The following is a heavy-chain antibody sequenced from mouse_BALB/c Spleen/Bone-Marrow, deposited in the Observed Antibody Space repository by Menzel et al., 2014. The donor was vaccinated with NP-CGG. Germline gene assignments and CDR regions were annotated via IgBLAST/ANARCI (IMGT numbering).Heavy chain of an antibody. J-gene: IGHJ4*01. V-gene: IGHV3-2*02. CDR3: ARWDYGDYAMDY. CDR2: ISYSSST. CDR1: GYSITSDYA. D-gene: IGHD1-2*01. Sequence: VQLQQPGPGLVKPSQSLSLTCTVTGYSITSDYAWNWIRQFQGNKLEWMGYISYSSSTNYNPSLKSRISITRDTSKNQFFLHLESVTAEDTATYYCARWDYGDYAMDYWGHGTSVTVSS.